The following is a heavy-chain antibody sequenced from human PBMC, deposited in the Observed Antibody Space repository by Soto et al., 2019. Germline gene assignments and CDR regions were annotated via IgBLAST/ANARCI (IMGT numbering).Heavy chain of an antibody. V-gene: IGHV4-39*01. CDR2: IYYSGST. CDR1: GGSISSSSYY. J-gene: IGHJ4*02. D-gene: IGHD5-12*01. CDR3: ARSPQDIVATIGETAYYYFDY. Sequence: SETLSLTCTVSGGSISSSSYYWGWIRQPPGKGLEWIGSIYYSGSTYYNPSLKSRVTISVDTSKNQFSLKLSSVTAADTAVYYCARSPQDIVATIGETAYYYFDYWGQGTLVTVSS.